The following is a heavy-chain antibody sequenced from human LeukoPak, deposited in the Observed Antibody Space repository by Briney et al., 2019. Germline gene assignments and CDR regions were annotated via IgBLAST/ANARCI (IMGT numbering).Heavy chain of an antibody. Sequence: GGSLRLSCAASGFTVSSNYMSWVRQAPGKGLEWVSAIYSGGSTYYADSVKGRFTISRDKSKNTLYLQMNSLRAEDTAVYYCARDNADTSGYYDYWGQGTLVTVSS. CDR3: ARDNADTSGYYDY. V-gene: IGHV3-53*01. D-gene: IGHD3-22*01. CDR1: GFTVSSNY. CDR2: IYSGGST. J-gene: IGHJ4*02.